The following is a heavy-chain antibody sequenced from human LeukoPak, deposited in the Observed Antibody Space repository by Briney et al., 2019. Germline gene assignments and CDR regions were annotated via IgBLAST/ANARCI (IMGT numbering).Heavy chain of an antibody. CDR3: ARDLVATESLMPGTYYYYGMDV. CDR2: IIPIFGTA. V-gene: IGHV1-69*06. D-gene: IGHD5-12*01. Sequence: SVKVSCKASGGTFSSYAISWVRQAPGQGLEWMGGIIPIFGTANYAQKFQGRVTITADKSTSTAYMELSSLRSEDTAVYYCARDLVATESLMPGTYYYYGMDVWGKGTTVTVSS. J-gene: IGHJ6*04. CDR1: GGTFSSYA.